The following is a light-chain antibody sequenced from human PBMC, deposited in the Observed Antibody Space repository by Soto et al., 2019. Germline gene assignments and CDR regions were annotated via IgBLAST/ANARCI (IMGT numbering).Light chain of an antibody. J-gene: IGKJ2*01. CDR3: QQYNYWPPYT. CDR2: GAS. Sequence: EIVMTQSPATLSVSPGERATLSCRASQSVSSNVAWYQQKPGQAPRLLIYGASTRATGIPARFSGSGSGTEFTLTISSLQSEDFAVYYCQQYNYWPPYTFGQGTKLEIK. V-gene: IGKV3-15*01. CDR1: QSVSSN.